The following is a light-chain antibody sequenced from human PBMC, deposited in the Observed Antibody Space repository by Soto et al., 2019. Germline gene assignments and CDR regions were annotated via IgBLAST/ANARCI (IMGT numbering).Light chain of an antibody. J-gene: IGKJ2*01. V-gene: IGKV1-27*01. CDR3: QKYNSAPYT. CDR2: AAS. CDR1: QGNKKY. Sequence: QITQSPSSLSVSRGDRVNNTPRARQGNKKYLAWYQQKPGKVPKLLIYAASTLQSGVPSRFSGSGSGTDFTLTISSLQPEDVATYYCQKYNSAPYTFGQGTKLEIK.